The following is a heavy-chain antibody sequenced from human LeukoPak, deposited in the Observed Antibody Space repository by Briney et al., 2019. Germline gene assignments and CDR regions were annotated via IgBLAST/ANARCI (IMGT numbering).Heavy chain of an antibody. CDR3: ARHRYNWNDVHFDY. CDR2: IDPTDSYT. V-gene: IGHV5-10-1*01. CDR1: GYIFTSYW. Sequence: GESLRISCKGSGYIFTSYWITWVRQMPGKGLEWMGMIDPTDSYTNYSPSFQGHVTISTDKSISTAYLQWSSLKASDTAMYYCARHRYNWNDVHFDYWGQGTLVTVSS. J-gene: IGHJ4*02. D-gene: IGHD1-1*01.